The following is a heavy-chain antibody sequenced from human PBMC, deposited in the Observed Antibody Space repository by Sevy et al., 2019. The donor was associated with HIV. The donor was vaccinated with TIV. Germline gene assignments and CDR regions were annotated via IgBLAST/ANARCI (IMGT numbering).Heavy chain of an antibody. CDR1: GFIVSSYY. Sequence: GGSLRLSCAASGFIVSSYYMSWVRQAPGKGLEWVSVIYSDGNTYYADSVKGRFTISRDNPKNTLYLQMNRLGSGDTAVYYCTKGGSGSSGPGHWGRGTLVTVSS. CDR3: TKGGSGSSGPGH. V-gene: IGHV3-53*01. CDR2: IYSDGNT. D-gene: IGHD3-16*01. J-gene: IGHJ4*02.